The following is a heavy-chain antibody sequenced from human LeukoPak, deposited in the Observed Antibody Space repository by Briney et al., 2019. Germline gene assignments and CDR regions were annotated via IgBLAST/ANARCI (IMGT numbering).Heavy chain of an antibody. V-gene: IGHV1-3*01. D-gene: IGHD6-19*01. CDR1: GYTFTSYA. CDR2: INAGNGNT. CDR3: AREYSSGWPMIDYFDY. Sequence: GESLKISCKGSGYTFTSYAMHWVRQAPGQRLEWMGWINAGNGNTKYSQKFQGRVTITRGTSASTAYMELSSLRSEDTAVYYCAREYSSGWPMIDYFDYWGQGTLVTVSS. J-gene: IGHJ4*02.